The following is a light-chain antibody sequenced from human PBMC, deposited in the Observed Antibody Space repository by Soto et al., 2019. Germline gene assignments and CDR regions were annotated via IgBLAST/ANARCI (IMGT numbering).Light chain of an antibody. CDR3: QQSYNAPRT. J-gene: IGKJ1*01. CDR1: QSISNY. CDR2: AAS. V-gene: IGKV1-39*01. Sequence: DIQMTQSPSSLSASVGDRVTITCRASQSISNYLNWHQQKPGKAPKLLIYAASSLQSGVPSRFSGSGSGTDFTLTISSLQPEDFATYYCQQSYNAPRTFGQGTKVEIK.